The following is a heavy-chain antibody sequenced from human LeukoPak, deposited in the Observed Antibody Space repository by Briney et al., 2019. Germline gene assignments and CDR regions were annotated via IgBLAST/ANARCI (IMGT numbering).Heavy chain of an antibody. Sequence: KASETLSLTCAVYGGSFSGYYWSWIRQPPGKGLEWIGEINHSGSTNYNPSLKSRVTISVDTSKNQFSLKLSSVTAADTAVYYCARGKKWLSHLFDYWGQGTLVTVSS. J-gene: IGHJ4*02. CDR3: ARGKKWLSHLFDY. CDR1: GGSFSGYY. CDR2: INHSGST. V-gene: IGHV4-34*01. D-gene: IGHD3-22*01.